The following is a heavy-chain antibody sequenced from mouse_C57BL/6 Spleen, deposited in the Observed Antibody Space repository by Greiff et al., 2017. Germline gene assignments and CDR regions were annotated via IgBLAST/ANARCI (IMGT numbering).Heavy chain of an antibody. Sequence: VQLQQSGPELVKPGASVKISCKASGYTFTDYYMNWVKQSHGKSLEWIGDINPNNGGTSYNQKFKGKATLTVDKSSSTAYMELRSLTSEDSAVYYCARWGYDYAMDYWGQGTSVTVSS. J-gene: IGHJ4*01. CDR3: ARWGYDYAMDY. CDR1: GYTFTDYY. D-gene: IGHD2-2*01. CDR2: INPNNGGT. V-gene: IGHV1-26*01.